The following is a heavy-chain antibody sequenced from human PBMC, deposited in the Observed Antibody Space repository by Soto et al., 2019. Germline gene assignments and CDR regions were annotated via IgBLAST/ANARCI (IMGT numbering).Heavy chain of an antibody. CDR2: VHYSGTT. Sequence: QMQLQESGPGLMKPSETLSLSCTVSGASVSISTYYWGWIRQPPGKGLEGIGTVHYSGTTHYTPSLKSRVTISVDTSKNQFSLKLSSVTAADTAVYYCASQVKTFYYGSSGYYPDYWGQGALVTVSS. CDR1: GASVSISTYY. CDR3: ASQVKTFYYGSSGYYPDY. J-gene: IGHJ4*02. D-gene: IGHD3-22*01. V-gene: IGHV4-39*01.